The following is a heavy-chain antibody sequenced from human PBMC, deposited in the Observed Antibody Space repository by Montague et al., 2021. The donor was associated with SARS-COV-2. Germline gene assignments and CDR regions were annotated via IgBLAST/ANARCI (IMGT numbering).Heavy chain of an antibody. D-gene: IGHD3-10*01. CDR1: GFTFGDYG. V-gene: IGHV3-20*03. CDR2: INWNGGST. J-gene: IGHJ6*02. Sequence: SLRLSFAASGFTFGDYGMSWVRQAPGKGLEWVSGINWNGGSTGYADSVKGRFTISRDNAKNSLYLQMNGLRAEDTALYYCASLLLWFGDVYGMDVWGQGTTVTVSS. CDR3: ASLLLWFGDVYGMDV.